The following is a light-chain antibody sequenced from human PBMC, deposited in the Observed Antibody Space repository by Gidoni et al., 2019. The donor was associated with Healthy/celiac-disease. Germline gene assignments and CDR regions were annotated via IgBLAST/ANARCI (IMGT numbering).Light chain of an antibody. CDR1: SSDVGGYNY. CDR2: EVS. J-gene: IGLJ3*02. CDR3: SSYTSSSTGV. Sequence: QSALTPPASVSGSPGQSITISCTGTSSDVGGYNYVSWYQQHRGKAPKLMIYEVSNRPSGVSNRFSGSKSGNTASLTISGLQAEDEADYYCSSYTSSSTGVFGGGTKLTVL. V-gene: IGLV2-14*01.